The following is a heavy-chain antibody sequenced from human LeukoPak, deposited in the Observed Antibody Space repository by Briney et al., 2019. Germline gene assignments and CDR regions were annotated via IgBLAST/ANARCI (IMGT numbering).Heavy chain of an antibody. Sequence: SETLSLTCTVSGGSISSHFCTWIRQPAGKGLEWIGRIHTSGSTNYNPSLKSRVTMSVDTSKNQFSLKLSSVTAADTAVYYCARDPEGHGNYFDYWGQGALVTVSS. V-gene: IGHV4-4*07. J-gene: IGHJ4*02. CDR1: GGSISSHF. CDR3: ARDPEGHGNYFDY. CDR2: IHTSGST. D-gene: IGHD1-14*01.